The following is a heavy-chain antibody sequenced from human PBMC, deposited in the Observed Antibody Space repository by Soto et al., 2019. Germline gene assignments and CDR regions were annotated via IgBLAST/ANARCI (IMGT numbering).Heavy chain of an antibody. CDR2: IIPIFGSP. D-gene: IGHD6-19*01. J-gene: IGHJ4*02. V-gene: IGHV1-69*13. CDR3: ARGGVYNSDWSFHH. CDR1: EGTFSTYT. Sequence: SVKVSCKASEGTFSTYTISWVRQAPGQGLEWMGGIIPIFGSPNYAQKFQGRIMIAADESTSTVYMELRSLRSEDTAVYYCARGGVYNSDWSFHHWDQGTLVTVSS.